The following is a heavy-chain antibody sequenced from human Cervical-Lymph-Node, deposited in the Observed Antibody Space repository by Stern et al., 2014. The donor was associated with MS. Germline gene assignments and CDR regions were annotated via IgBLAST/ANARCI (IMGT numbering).Heavy chain of an antibody. Sequence: VQLVESGAEVKKSGSSVKVSCKASGGTLRSYVITWARQASGQGPEWMGEISPIFGTATYAQQFQGRVTITADEYTSTGYMELSSLRTEDTAVYYWARNVGDTTLGHWGQGSQVIVSS. CDR3: ARNVGDTTLGH. J-gene: IGHJ4*02. V-gene: IGHV1-69*01. CDR1: GGTLRSYV. D-gene: IGHD3-16*01. CDR2: ISPIFGTA.